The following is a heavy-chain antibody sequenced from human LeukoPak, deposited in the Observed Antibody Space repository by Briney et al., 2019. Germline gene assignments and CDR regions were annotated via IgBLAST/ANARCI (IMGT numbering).Heavy chain of an antibody. V-gene: IGHV4-59*12. CDR3: ARDYSTRYFDS. Sequence: SETLSLTCTVSGGSISGYYWSWLRQPPGKGLEWIGYIHYSGSTNYNPSLKSRVTISLDTSKKQFFLRLSSVTAAYTAVYYCARDYSTRYFDSWGQGTLVTVSS. CDR2: IHYSGST. J-gene: IGHJ4*02. D-gene: IGHD2-21*01. CDR1: GGSISGYY.